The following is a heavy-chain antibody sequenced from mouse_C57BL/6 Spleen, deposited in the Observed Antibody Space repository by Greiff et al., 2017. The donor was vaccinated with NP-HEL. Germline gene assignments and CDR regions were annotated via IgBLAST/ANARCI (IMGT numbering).Heavy chain of an antibody. CDR2: ISSGGSYT. CDR3: ARGDYDGGYYAMDY. CDR1: GFTFSSYG. J-gene: IGHJ4*01. Sequence: EVQGVESGGDLVKPGGSLKLSCAASGFTFSSYGMSWVRQTPDKRLEWVATISSGGSYTYYPDSVKGRFTISRDTAKNTLYLQMSSLKSEDTAMYYCARGDYDGGYYAMDYWGQGTSVTVSS. V-gene: IGHV5-6*01. D-gene: IGHD2-4*01.